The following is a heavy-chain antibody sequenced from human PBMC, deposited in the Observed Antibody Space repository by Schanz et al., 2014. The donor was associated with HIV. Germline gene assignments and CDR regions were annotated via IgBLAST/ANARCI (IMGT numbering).Heavy chain of an antibody. J-gene: IGHJ6*02. D-gene: IGHD2-15*01. V-gene: IGHV3-21*02. CDR2: ISWKGASI. CDR3: ARDEGRYCSGGSCYYNGVDV. Sequence: VQLVESGGGVVQPGRCLRLSCAASGFTFSSYGMHWVRPAPGKGLGWAPGISWKGASIGYADSVKGRFTISRDNAKNSLYLQMNSLRVEDTAVYYCARDEGRYCSGGSCYYNGVDVWGQGTTVTVSS. CDR1: GFTFSSYG.